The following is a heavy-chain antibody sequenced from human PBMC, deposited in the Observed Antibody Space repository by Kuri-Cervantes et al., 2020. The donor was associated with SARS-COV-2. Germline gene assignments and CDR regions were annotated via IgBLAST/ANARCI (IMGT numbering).Heavy chain of an antibody. V-gene: IGHV3-53*01. J-gene: IGHJ6*02. Sequence: GGSLRLSCAASGFTFSDYWMSWVRQAPGKGLEWVSVIYSGGSTYYADSVKGRFTISRDNSENTLYLQMNNLRAEDTAVYYCARDSFGSSFYYYGMDVWGQGTTVTVSS. D-gene: IGHD6-13*01. CDR2: IYSGGST. CDR1: GFTFSDYW. CDR3: ARDSFGSSFYYYGMDV.